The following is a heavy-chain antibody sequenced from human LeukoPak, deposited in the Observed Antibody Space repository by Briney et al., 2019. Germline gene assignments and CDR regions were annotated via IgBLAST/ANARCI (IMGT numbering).Heavy chain of an antibody. V-gene: IGHV1-2*02. D-gene: IGHD3-3*01. CDR1: GYTFTGYY. CDR3: ARDGPSGYDFWSGYDFDY. J-gene: IGHJ4*02. Sequence: GASVKVSCKASGYTFTGYYMHWVRQAPGQGLEWMGWINPSSGGTNYAQKFQGRVTMTRDTSISTAYMELSRLRSDDTAVYYCARDGPSGYDFWSGYDFDYWGQGTLVTVSS. CDR2: INPSSGGT.